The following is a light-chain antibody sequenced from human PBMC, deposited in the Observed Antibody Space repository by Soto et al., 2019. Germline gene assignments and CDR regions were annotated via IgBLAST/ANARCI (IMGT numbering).Light chain of an antibody. J-gene: IGLJ3*02. Sequence: QSALTQPRSVSGSPGQSATISCTGSSSDVGGYNYVSWYQQHPGKAPKLMIYDVTERPSGVPDRFSGSKSGNTASLTISGLQSDDEADYYCCSYAGSYTMVFGGGTKLTVL. CDR3: CSYAGSYTMV. V-gene: IGLV2-11*01. CDR1: SSDVGGYNY. CDR2: DVT.